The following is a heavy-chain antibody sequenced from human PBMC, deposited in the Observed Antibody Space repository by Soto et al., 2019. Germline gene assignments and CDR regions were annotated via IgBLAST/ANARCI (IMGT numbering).Heavy chain of an antibody. Sequence: EVQLVESGGGLVKPGGSLRLSCAASGFTFSSFTMNWVRQAPGKGLEWVSSIDTSSTYMFYADSVTGRFTISRDNAKKSVYLQMNSLRAEDTAVYYCAGETGSYSWNEGLMDVWGQGTTVTVSS. V-gene: IGHV3-21*01. CDR1: GFTFSSFT. CDR3: AGETGSYSWNEGLMDV. CDR2: IDTSSTYM. J-gene: IGHJ6*02. D-gene: IGHD1-20*01.